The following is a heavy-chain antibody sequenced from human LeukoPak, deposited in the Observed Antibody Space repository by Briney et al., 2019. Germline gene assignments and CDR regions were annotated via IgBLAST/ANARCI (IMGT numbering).Heavy chain of an antibody. CDR3: ARDGGSYVGAFDI. V-gene: IGHV3-30*04. CDR2: ISYDGRNK. CDR1: GFTFSSYA. D-gene: IGHD1-26*01. Sequence: GGSLRLSCAASGFTFSSYAMHWVRQAPGKGLEWVAVISYDGRNKYYADSVKGRFTISRDNSKNTLYLQMNSLRAEDTAVYYCARDGGSYVGAFDIWGQGTMVTVSS. J-gene: IGHJ3*02.